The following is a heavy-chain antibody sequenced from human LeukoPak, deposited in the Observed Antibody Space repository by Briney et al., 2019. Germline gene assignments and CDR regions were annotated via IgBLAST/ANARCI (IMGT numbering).Heavy chain of an antibody. CDR1: GGSISSYY. V-gene: IGHV4-59*01. Sequence: PSETLSLTCTVAGGSISSYYWSGSRQPPGKGLEWIGYIYYSGSTNYNPSLKSRVTISVDTSKNQFSLKMSSVSAADTDVYYCARGTNGSSTSCYLDYYYYGMDVWGQGTTVTVSS. CDR3: ARGTNGSSTSCYLDYYYYGMDV. J-gene: IGHJ6*02. D-gene: IGHD2-2*01. CDR2: IYYSGST.